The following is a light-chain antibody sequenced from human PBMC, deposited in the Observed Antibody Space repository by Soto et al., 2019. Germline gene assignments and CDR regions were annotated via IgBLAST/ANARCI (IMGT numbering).Light chain of an antibody. CDR3: QQSYSTPIT. CDR1: QSISSY. Sequence: DIQMTQSPSSLSAPVGDRVTITCRASQSISSYLNWYQQKPGKAPKLLIYAASSLQSGVPSRFSGSGSVTDFTLTISSLQPEDFATYYCQQSYSTPITFGQGTRLEIK. J-gene: IGKJ5*01. V-gene: IGKV1-39*01. CDR2: AAS.